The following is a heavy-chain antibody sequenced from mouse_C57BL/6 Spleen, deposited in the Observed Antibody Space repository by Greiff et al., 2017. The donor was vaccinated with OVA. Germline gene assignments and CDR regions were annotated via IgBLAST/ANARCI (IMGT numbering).Heavy chain of an antibody. Sequence: LVEPGASVKISCQASGYSFTDYNMNWVKQSNGKSLEWIGVINPNYGTTSYNQKFKGKATLTVDQSSSTAYMQLNSLTSEDSAVYYCAREEYYYGSSLAMDYWGQGTSVTVSS. V-gene: IGHV1-39*01. CDR1: GYSFTDYN. D-gene: IGHD1-1*01. J-gene: IGHJ4*01. CDR2: INPNYGTT. CDR3: AREEYYYGSSLAMDY.